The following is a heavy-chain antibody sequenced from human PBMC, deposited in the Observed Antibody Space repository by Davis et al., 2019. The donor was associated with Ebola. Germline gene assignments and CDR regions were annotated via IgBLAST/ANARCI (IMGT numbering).Heavy chain of an antibody. V-gene: IGHV3-23*01. D-gene: IGHD1-26*01. CDR3: SGSYYVSGWY. J-gene: IGHJ4*02. CDR1: GFTFSDHY. CDR2: ISGSGGST. Sequence: GESLKTSCAASGFTFSDHYIDRVRQAQGKGLEWVSTISGSGGSTYFADSVKGRFTISRDNSKNTLYLQMNSLRVEDTAVYYCSGSYYVSGWYWGQGALVTVSS.